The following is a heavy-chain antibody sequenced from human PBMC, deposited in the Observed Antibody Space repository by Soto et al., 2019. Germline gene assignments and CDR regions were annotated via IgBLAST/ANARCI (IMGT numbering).Heavy chain of an antibody. V-gene: IGHV3-21*01. CDR1: GFTFSGCS. D-gene: IGHD2-15*01. Sequence: GGSLRLSCAASGFTFSGCSMNWVRKAPGKGLERVSSMSSSSSDRNYADSVKGRFTISRDNAKNSLYLQMNSLRAEDTAVYYCASDPTGGSFYSFDYWGQGTLVTVSS. J-gene: IGHJ4*02. CDR3: ASDPTGGSFYSFDY. CDR2: MSSSSSDR.